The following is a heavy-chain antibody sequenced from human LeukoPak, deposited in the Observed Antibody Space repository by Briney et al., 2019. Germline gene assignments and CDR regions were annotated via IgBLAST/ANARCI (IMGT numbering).Heavy chain of an antibody. CDR1: GFTFSNAW. V-gene: IGHV3-15*01. Sequence: GGSLRLSCAASGFTFSNAWMSWVRQALGKGLEWVGRIKSKTDGGTTDYAAPVKGRFTISRDDSKNTLYLQMNSLKTEDTAVYYCTTVTLRLYGMDVWGQGTTVTVSS. CDR2: IKSKTDGGTT. CDR3: TTVTLRLYGMDV. D-gene: IGHD4-17*01. J-gene: IGHJ6*02.